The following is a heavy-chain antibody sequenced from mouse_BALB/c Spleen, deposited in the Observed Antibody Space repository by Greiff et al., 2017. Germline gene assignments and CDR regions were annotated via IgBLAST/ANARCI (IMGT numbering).Heavy chain of an antibody. CDR2: ISSGSSTI. CDR1: GFTFSSFG. CDR3: ASRDFAY. D-gene: IGHD3-3*01. V-gene: IGHV5-17*02. J-gene: IGHJ3*01. Sequence: EVQGVESGGGLVQPGGSRKLSCAASGFTFSSFGMHWVRQAPEKGLEWVAYISSGSSTIYYADTVKGRFTISRDNPKNTLFLQMTSLRSEDTAMYYCASRDFAYWGQGTLVTVSA.